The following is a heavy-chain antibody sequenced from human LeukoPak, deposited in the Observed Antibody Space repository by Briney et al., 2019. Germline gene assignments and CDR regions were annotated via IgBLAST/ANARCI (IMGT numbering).Heavy chain of an antibody. Sequence: GRSLRLSCAASGFTFSSYAMHWVRQAPGKGLEWVAVISYDGSNKYYADSVKGRFTISRDNSKNTLYLQMNSLRAEDTAVYYCAREAIWQLVRYFDYWGQGTLVTVSS. CDR1: GFTFSSYA. CDR2: ISYDGSNK. CDR3: AREAIWQLVRYFDY. V-gene: IGHV3-30-3*01. J-gene: IGHJ4*02. D-gene: IGHD6-13*01.